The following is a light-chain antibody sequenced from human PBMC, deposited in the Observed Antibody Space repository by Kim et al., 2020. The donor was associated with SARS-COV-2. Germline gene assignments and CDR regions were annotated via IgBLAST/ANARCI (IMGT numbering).Light chain of an antibody. J-gene: IGKJ2*01. CDR1: QDINNY. V-gene: IGKV1-33*01. CDR2: DTS. CDR3: QQYDSLPYT. Sequence: DIQMTQSPSSLSASVGDRVTITCQASQDINNYLNWYQQKPGKAPKLLISDTSNLKTGVPSRFSGGGSGTDFTFTINSLQPEDIATYYCQQYDSLPYTFGKGTKLEI.